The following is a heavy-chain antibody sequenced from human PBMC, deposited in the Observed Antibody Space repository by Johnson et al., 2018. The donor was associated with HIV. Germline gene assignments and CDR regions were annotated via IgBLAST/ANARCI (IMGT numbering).Heavy chain of an antibody. Sequence: QLVESGGGLVQPGRSLRLSCAASGFTFDDYAMHWVRQAPGKGLEWVSGISWNSGSIGYADSVKGRFTISRDNAKNSLYLQMNSLRAEDTALYYCAIGRGEFPRHAFDIWGQGTMVTVSS. CDR3: AIGRGEFPRHAFDI. CDR2: ISWNSGSI. J-gene: IGHJ3*02. V-gene: IGHV3-9*01. CDR1: GFTFDDYA. D-gene: IGHD3-10*01.